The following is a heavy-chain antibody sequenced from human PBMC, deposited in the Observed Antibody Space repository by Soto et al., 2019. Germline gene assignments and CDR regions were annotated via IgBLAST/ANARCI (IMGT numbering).Heavy chain of an antibody. CDR2: VYYTGST. CDR3: ARSVAVPGAHIDY. CDR1: GGSISCSY. D-gene: IGHD6-19*01. J-gene: IGHJ4*02. V-gene: IGHV4-59*01. Sequence: SETLSLTCSVSGGSISCSYWSWIRQSPGKGLEWLGYVYYTGSTNYSPSLRSRVSISVDTSKNEFSLRLSSVTAADTAVYFCARSVAVPGAHIDYWGQGTQVTVS.